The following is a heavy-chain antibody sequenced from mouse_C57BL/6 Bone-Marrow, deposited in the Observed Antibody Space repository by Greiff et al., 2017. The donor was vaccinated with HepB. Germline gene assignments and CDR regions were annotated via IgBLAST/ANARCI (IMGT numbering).Heavy chain of an antibody. CDR1: GFSLTSYG. D-gene: IGHD1-1*01. V-gene: IGHV2-2*01. Sequence: QVQLKQSGPGLVQPSQSLSITCTVSGFSLTSYGVHWVRQSPGKGLEWLGVIWRGGSTDYNAAFISRLSISKDNSKSQVFFKMNSLQADDTAIYYCARNWYGSSYDWYFDVWGTGTTVTVSS. CDR3: ARNWYGSSYDWYFDV. J-gene: IGHJ1*03. CDR2: IWRGGST.